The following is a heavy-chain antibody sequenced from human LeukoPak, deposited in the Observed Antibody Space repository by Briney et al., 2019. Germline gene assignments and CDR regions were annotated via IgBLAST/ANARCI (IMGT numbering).Heavy chain of an antibody. CDR1: GYTFTGYY. CDR2: INPNSGGT. CDR3: ARDLKGYYYDSSGQG. D-gene: IGHD3-22*01. J-gene: IGHJ4*02. Sequence: GASVKVSCKASGYTFTGYYMHWVRQAPGQGLEWMGWINPNSGGTNYAQKFQGRVTMTRDTSISTAYMELSRLRSDDTAVYYCARDLKGYYYDSSGQGWGQGTLVTVSS. V-gene: IGHV1-2*02.